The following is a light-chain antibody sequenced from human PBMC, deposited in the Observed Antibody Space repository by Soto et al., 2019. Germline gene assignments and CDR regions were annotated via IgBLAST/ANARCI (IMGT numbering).Light chain of an antibody. Sequence: QSALTQPASVSGSPGQSITISCTGTSSDVGDYNYVSWYQHHPGKAPKLIIFEVSYRPSGVSNRFSGSKSGNTASLTISGRQAEDEADYFCTSYTSISTYVFGTGTKVTVL. CDR2: EVS. V-gene: IGLV2-14*01. J-gene: IGLJ1*01. CDR1: SSDVGDYNY. CDR3: TSYTSISTYV.